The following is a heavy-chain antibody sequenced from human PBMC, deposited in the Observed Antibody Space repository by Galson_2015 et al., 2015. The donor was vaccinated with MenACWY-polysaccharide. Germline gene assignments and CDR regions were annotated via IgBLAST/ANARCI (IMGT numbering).Heavy chain of an antibody. D-gene: IGHD5-12*01. CDR3: ARGYSAYV. V-gene: IGHV3-74*01. CDR2: IKSDGSST. Sequence: SLRLSCAASGFTFSTYWMHWVRHAPGKGLVWASRIKSDGSSTNYADSVKGRFTISRDNAKNTLYLQMNSLRAEDTALYYCARGYSAYVWGQGTLVTVSA. J-gene: IGHJ4*02. CDR1: GFTFSTYW.